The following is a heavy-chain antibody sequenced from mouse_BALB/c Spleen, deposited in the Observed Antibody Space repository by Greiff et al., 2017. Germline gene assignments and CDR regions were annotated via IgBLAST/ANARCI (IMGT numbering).Heavy chain of an antibody. CDR1: GYTFTSYW. V-gene: IGHV1-7*01. D-gene: IGHD2-10*01. CDR3: AILPLYYFDY. CDR2: INPSTGYT. J-gene: IGHJ2*01. Sequence: VQLQQSGAELAKPGASVKMSCKASGYTFTSYWMHWVKQRPGQGLEWIGYINPSTGYTEYNQKFKDKATLTADKSSSTAYMQLSSLTSEDSAVYYCAILPLYYFDYWGQGTTLTVSS.